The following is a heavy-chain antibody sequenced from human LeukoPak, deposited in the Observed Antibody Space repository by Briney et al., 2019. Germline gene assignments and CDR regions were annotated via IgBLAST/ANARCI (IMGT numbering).Heavy chain of an antibody. Sequence: GGSLRLSCAASGFTFSNYAMHWGRQAPGKGLEWVAVISYDGLNKYYADSVKGRFTISRDNSKYTLHLQMDSLRAEDTAVYYCAKGASAYETDYWGQ. CDR2: ISYDGLNK. J-gene: IGHJ4*02. V-gene: IGHV3-30-3*01. CDR3: AKGASAYETDY. D-gene: IGHD3-16*01. CDR1: GFTFSNYA.